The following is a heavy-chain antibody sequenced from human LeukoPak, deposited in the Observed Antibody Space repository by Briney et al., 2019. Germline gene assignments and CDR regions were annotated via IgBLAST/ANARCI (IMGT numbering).Heavy chain of an antibody. CDR3: ARERPDSRNLDS. CDR2: TYSGDTT. CDR1: GFTFSSYG. J-gene: IGHJ4*02. D-gene: IGHD1-14*01. Sequence: GGTLRLSCAASGFTFSSYGMSWVRQAPGKGLEWVSITYSGDTTYYADSVKGRFIISRDDSKNTLSLQMNDLRVEDTAVYYCARERPDSRNLDSWGRGALVTVSS. V-gene: IGHV3-66*01.